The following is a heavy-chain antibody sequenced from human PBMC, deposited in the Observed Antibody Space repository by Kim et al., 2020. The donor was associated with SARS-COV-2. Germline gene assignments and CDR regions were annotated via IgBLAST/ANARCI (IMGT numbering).Heavy chain of an antibody. CDR2: IRSKADNYAT. V-gene: IGHV3-73*01. D-gene: IGHD3-22*01. CDR3: TTYYDSSGYY. Sequence: GGSLRLSCAASGFTFSGSTMLWVRQASGKGLEWVGRIRSKADNYATAYAASVKGRFTISRDDSKNTAYLQMNSLKTEDTAVYYCTTYYDSSGYYWGQGTRVTVSS. CDR1: GFTFSGST. J-gene: IGHJ4*02.